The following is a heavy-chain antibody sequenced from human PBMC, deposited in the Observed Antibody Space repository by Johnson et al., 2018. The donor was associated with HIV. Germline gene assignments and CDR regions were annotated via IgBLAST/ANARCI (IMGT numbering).Heavy chain of an antibody. J-gene: IGHJ3*02. CDR1: GFTFDDYA. V-gene: IGHV3-9*03. CDR2: ISWNSGSI. D-gene: IGHD2-8*01. Sequence: VQLVESGGGLVQPGRSLRLSCAASGFTFDDYAMHWVRQAPGKGLEWVAGISWNSGSIGYADSVKGRFTISRDNAKNTLYLQMGSLRAEDMAVYYCARGFCTHGVCYTKVDAFDIWGQGTMVTVSS. CDR3: ARGFCTHGVCYTKVDAFDI.